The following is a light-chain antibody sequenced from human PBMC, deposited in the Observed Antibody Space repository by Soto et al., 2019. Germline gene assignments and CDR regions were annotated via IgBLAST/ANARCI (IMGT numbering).Light chain of an antibody. CDR2: EVT. V-gene: IGLV2-8*01. Sequence: QSALTQPPSASGSRGQSVTISCTGPSVDLNYVSWFQQHPGKAPKLIICEVTKRPSGVPDRFSGSKSGNTASLTVSGLQDDDEADYYCSSYAGRDIWVFGGGTKLTVL. CDR1: SVDLNY. J-gene: IGLJ3*02. CDR3: SSYAGRDIWV.